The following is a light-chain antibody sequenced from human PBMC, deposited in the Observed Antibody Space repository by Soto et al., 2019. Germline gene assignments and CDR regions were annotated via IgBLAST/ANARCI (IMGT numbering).Light chain of an antibody. Sequence: EIVLTQSPAILSLSPGERGTLSCRASQTISTYLAWYQQKPGQAPRLLIYDASNRATGIPARFSGSGSGTDFTLTISRLEPEDFAVSYCQHRNNWPTFGQGTKVELK. J-gene: IGKJ1*01. V-gene: IGKV3-11*01. CDR3: QHRNNWPT. CDR1: QTISTY. CDR2: DAS.